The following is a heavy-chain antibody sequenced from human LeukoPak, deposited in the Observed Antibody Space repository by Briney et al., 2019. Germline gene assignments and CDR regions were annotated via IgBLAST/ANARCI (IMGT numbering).Heavy chain of an antibody. CDR3: ARGPSITMVRGGQWYYYMDV. V-gene: IGHV1-46*01. J-gene: IGHJ6*03. CDR1: GYTFTRHY. Sequence: ASVKVSRKASGYTFTRHYIHWVRQTPGQGLEWMGLINTSGGSTNYAHKFQGRVTMTRDTSTSTVYMELSSLRSEDTAVYYCARGPSITMVRGGQWYYYMDVWGKGTTVTISS. D-gene: IGHD3-10*01. CDR2: INTSGGST.